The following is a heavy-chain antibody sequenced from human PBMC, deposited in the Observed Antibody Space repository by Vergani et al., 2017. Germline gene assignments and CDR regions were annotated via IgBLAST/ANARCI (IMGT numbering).Heavy chain of an antibody. CDR3: ARYPDDYGGLFDY. CDR1: GFTFSSYA. D-gene: IGHD4-23*01. V-gene: IGHV3-30*04. CDR2: ISYDGSNK. Sequence: QVQLVESGGGVVQPGRSLRLSCAASGFTFSSYAMHWVRQAPGKGLEWVAVISYDGSNKYYADTVKGRFTISRDNSKNTLYLQMNSLRAEDTAVYYCARYPDDYGGLFDYWGQGTLVTVSS. J-gene: IGHJ4*02.